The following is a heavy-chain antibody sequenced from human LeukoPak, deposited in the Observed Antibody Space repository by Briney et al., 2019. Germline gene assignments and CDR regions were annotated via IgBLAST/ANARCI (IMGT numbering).Heavy chain of an antibody. CDR1: GYTFTRHY. D-gene: IGHD3-10*01. J-gene: IGHJ4*02. Sequence: ASVKVSCKSSGYTFTRHYLHWVRQAPGQGLEWVGLINPTGTSSWSAQKFQGRVTLTRDMSTSTDYMELSSLRSEDTAVYYCARAPYGSGNPLIPGGWGQGTLVTVSS. CDR3: ARAPYGSGNPLIPGG. CDR2: INPTGTSS. V-gene: IGHV1-46*01.